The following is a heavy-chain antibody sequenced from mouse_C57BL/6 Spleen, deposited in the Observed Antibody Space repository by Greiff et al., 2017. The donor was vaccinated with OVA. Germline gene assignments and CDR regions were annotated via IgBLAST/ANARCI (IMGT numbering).Heavy chain of an antibody. Sequence: EVNLVESEGGLVQPGSSMKLSCTASGFTFSDYYMAWVRQVPEKGLEWVANINYDGSSTYYLDSLKSRFIISRDNAKNILYLQMSSLKSEDTATYYCARGTGLDYWGQGTTLTVSS. CDR2: INYDGSST. CDR1: GFTFSDYY. V-gene: IGHV5-16*01. D-gene: IGHD4-1*01. J-gene: IGHJ2*01. CDR3: ARGTGLDY.